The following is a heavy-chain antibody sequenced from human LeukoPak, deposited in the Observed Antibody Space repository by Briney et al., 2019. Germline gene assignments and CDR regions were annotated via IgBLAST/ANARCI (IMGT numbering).Heavy chain of an antibody. J-gene: IGHJ4*02. V-gene: IGHV1-69*06. CDR3: ASPTVTGSSSWYTS. D-gene: IGHD6-13*01. CDR2: IIPIFGAA. Sequence: SVKVSCKASGGTFSSYAISWVRQAPGQGLEWMGGIIPIFGAANYAQKFQGRVTITADKSTSTAYMELSSLRSEDTAVYYCASPTVTGSSSWYTSWGQGTLVTVSS. CDR1: GGTFSSYA.